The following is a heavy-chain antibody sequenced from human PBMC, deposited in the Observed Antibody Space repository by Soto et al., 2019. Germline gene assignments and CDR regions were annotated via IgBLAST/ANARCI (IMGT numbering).Heavy chain of an antibody. Sequence: GASVKVSCKSSGYTFTIYYMDWVRQAPGQGLEWMGIINPSGGSTSYAQKFQGRVTMTRDTSTSTVYMELSSLRSEDTAVYYCARARDSSSTASLNLYYFDYWGQGTLVTVSS. CDR1: GYTFTIYY. CDR2: INPSGGST. D-gene: IGHD6-6*01. V-gene: IGHV1-46*03. J-gene: IGHJ4*02. CDR3: ARARDSSSTASLNLYYFDY.